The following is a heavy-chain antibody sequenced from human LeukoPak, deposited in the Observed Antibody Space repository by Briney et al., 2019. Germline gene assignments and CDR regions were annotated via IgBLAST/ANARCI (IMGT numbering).Heavy chain of an antibody. CDR3: ARVPYYDFWSGYRTDYYYMDV. CDR1: GGSISSYY. J-gene: IGHJ6*03. V-gene: IGHV4-59*01. CDR2: IYYSGST. Sequence: SETLSLTCTVSGGSISSYYWSWIRQPPGEGLEWIGYIYYSGSTNYNPSLKSRVTISVDTSKNQFSLKLSSVTAADTAVYYCARVPYYDFWSGYRTDYYYMDVWGKGTTVTVSS. D-gene: IGHD3-3*01.